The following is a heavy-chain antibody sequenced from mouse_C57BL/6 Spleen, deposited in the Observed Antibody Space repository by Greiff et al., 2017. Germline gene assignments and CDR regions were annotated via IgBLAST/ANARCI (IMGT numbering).Heavy chain of an antibody. J-gene: IGHJ2*01. CDR3: AISDPLWD. CDR2: IDPEDGET. Sequence: VQLQQSGAELVKPGASVKLSCTASGFNIKDYYMHWVKQRTEQGLEWIGRIDPEDGETKSAPNFQGKATITADTSSNTAYLHLISLTSEDPAVFYWAISDPLWDWGQGTTLTVSS. V-gene: IGHV14-2*01. CDR1: GFNIKDYY.